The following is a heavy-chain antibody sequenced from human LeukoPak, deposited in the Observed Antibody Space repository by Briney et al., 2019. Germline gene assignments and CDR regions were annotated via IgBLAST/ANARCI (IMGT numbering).Heavy chain of an antibody. V-gene: IGHV3-21*01. CDR2: ISSSSSYI. D-gene: IGHD6-25*01. Sequence: PGGSLRLSCAASGFTFSSYSMNWVRQAPGKGQEWVSSISSSSSYIYYADSMKGRFTISRDNAKNSLYLQMNSLRAEDTAVYYCAREEADGMDVWGQGTTVTVSS. CDR3: AREEADGMDV. J-gene: IGHJ6*02. CDR1: GFTFSSYS.